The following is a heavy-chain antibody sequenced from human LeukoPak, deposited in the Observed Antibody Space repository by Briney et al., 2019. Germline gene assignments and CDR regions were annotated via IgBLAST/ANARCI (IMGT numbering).Heavy chain of an antibody. CDR1: GDSISNSAYY. CDR3: ARKTPGTSVDV. J-gene: IGHJ6*02. V-gene: IGHV4-39*01. CDR2: ITNTGNT. Sequence: PSETLSLTCTVSGDSISNSAYYWVWIRQPPGKGLEWIGTITNTGNTYSNPSLKSRVTISIDTSKTQISLKLTSVTAADTAMFYCARKTPGTSVDVWGQGTPVTVSS. D-gene: IGHD3-10*01.